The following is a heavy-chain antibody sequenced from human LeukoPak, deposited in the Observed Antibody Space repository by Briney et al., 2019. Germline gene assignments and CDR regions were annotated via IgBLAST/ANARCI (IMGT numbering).Heavy chain of an antibody. D-gene: IGHD6-19*01. Sequence: ASVKVSCKASGYTFTSYDINWVRQATGQGLEWMGWMNPNSGNTGYAQKFQGRVTITRNTSISTAYLELSSLRSEDTAVYYCARSLYSSGWNNYYYYMDVWGKGTTVTVSS. CDR1: GYTFTSYD. V-gene: IGHV1-8*03. J-gene: IGHJ6*03. CDR3: ARSLYSSGWNNYYYYMDV. CDR2: MNPNSGNT.